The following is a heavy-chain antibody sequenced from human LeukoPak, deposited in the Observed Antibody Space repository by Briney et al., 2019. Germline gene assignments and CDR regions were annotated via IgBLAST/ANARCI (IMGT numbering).Heavy chain of an antibody. J-gene: IGHJ4*02. CDR1: GFTFSSYG. CDR2: ISYDGSNK. V-gene: IGHV3-30*18. Sequence: GGSLRLSCAASGFTFSSYGMHWVRQAPGKGLEWVAVISYDGSNKYYADSVKGRFTIPRDNSKKTLYLQMNRLRAEDTAVYYCAKDPGSGHSPDYWGQGTLVTVSS. CDR3: AKDPGSGHSPDY. D-gene: IGHD3-3*01.